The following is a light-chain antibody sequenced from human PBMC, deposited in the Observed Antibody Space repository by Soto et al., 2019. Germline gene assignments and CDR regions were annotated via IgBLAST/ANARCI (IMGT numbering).Light chain of an antibody. CDR3: ISYSSDTTPYV. Sequence: QSVLTQPASVSGTPGQSITISCTGTSRDVGSYMDVSWYQRHPGNAPHLMISDISNRASWVNDLFSSSKTGTTASLTISGLQADEEADYCCISYSSDTTPYVFGTGTKVTVL. CDR2: DIS. CDR1: SRDVGSYMD. V-gene: IGLV2-14*01. J-gene: IGLJ1*01.